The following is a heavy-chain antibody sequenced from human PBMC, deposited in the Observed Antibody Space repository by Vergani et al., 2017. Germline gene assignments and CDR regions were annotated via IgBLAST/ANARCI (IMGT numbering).Heavy chain of an antibody. CDR1: GYSFTRYW. Sequence: EVQLVQSGAEVKKPGESLKISCKGSGYSFTRYWIGWVRQMPGKGLEWMGIIYPGDSDTRYSPSFQGQVTISADKSISTAYLQWSSLKASDTAMYYCAITSMVRGVNYYGMDVWGQGTTVTVSS. CDR2: IYPGDSDT. CDR3: AITSMVRGVNYYGMDV. J-gene: IGHJ6*02. V-gene: IGHV5-51*01. D-gene: IGHD3-10*01.